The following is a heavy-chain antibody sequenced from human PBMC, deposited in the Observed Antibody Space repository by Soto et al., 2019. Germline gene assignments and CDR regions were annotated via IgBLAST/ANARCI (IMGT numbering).Heavy chain of an antibody. J-gene: IGHJ5*02. CDR3: ARNPSSGVTRLDP. CDR2: IIPIFGTA. D-gene: IGHD3-10*01. Sequence: QVQLVQSGAEVKKPGSSVQVSCKASGGTFSSYAISWVRQAPGQGLEWMGGIIPIFGTANYAQKFQGRVTITADESTSTAYMERSSLRCADTAVYYCARNPSSGVTRLDPWGQGTLVTVSS. V-gene: IGHV1-69*01. CDR1: GGTFSSYA.